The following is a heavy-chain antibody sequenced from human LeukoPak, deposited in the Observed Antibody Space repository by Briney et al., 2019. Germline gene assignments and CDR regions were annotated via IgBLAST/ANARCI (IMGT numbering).Heavy chain of an antibody. Sequence: SETLSLTCSVSLVSISSSAYYWGWIRQSPGKGLEWIGTMVYNGATKTNPSLSSRVSMSIDTYMNQFSLKLRSVTAADTAVYYCAREARSPFPVTDSGDYWGQGTLVTVSS. D-gene: IGHD2-21*02. CDR2: MVYNGAT. CDR3: AREARSPFPVTDSGDY. V-gene: IGHV4-39*07. CDR1: LVSISSSAYY. J-gene: IGHJ4*02.